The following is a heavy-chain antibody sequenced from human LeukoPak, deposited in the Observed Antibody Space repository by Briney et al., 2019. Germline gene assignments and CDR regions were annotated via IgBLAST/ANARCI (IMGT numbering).Heavy chain of an antibody. V-gene: IGHV4-39*07. CDR1: GGSISSSSYY. J-gene: IGHJ4*02. D-gene: IGHD6-6*01. CDR2: IYYSGST. CDR3: ARSAYSSSYLGY. Sequence: PSETLSLTCTVSGGSISSSSYYWGWIRQPPGKGLEWIGSIYYSGSTYYNPSLKSRVTISVDTSKNQFSPKLSSVTAADTAVYYCARSAYSSSYLGYWGQGTLVTVSS.